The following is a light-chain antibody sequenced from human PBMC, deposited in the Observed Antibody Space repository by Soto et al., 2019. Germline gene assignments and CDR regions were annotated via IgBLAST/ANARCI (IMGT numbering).Light chain of an antibody. V-gene: IGLV2-14*01. CDR1: SSDVGAYNY. CDR3: SSYTRSSARV. Sequence: QSALTQPASVSGSPGQSITISCTGTSSDVGAYNYVSWYQQHPGKAPKLMIYDVSNRPSGVSDRFSGSKSGNMASLTISGLHAEDEADYYCSSYTRSSARVFGTGTKLTVL. J-gene: IGLJ1*01. CDR2: DVS.